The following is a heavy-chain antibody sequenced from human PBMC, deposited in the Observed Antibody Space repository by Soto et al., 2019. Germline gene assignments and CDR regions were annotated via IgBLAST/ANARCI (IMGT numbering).Heavy chain of an antibody. CDR1: GGYISSYY. J-gene: IGHJ4*02. V-gene: IGHV4-59*01. D-gene: IGHD5-18*01. Sequence: SETMSVTCTVSGGYISSYYWSWIRTPPGKGLEWIGYIYYSGSTNYNPSLKSRVTISVDTSKNQFSLKLSSVTAADTAVYYCARFPRGYSYGHFDYWGQGTLVTVSS. CDR2: IYYSGST. CDR3: ARFPRGYSYGHFDY.